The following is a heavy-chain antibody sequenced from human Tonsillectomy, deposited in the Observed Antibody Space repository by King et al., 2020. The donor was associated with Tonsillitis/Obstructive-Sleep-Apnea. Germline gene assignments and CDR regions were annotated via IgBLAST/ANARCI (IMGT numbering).Heavy chain of an antibody. J-gene: IGHJ1*01. CDR2: ISFDGRNK. Sequence: VQLVESGGGVVQPGRSLRLSCAASGFPLSFYGMHWVRQAPGKGLEWVAVISFDGRNKYYTDSVEGRFNISRDNSKNTLYLQMNSLRAEDTAVYYCAKEEGYCSGGSCYSAYCQHWGQGTLVTVSS. CDR1: GFPLSFYG. D-gene: IGHD2-15*01. V-gene: IGHV3-30*18. CDR3: AKEEGYCSGGSCYSAYCQH.